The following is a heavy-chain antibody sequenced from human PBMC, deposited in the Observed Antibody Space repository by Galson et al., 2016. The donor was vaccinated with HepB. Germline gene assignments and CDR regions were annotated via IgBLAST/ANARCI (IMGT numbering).Heavy chain of an antibody. CDR1: GFTVSSYY. V-gene: IGHV3-53*01. CDR2: IFYGGTT. J-gene: IGHJ6*03. CDR3: ARTSYRECTGTRCVNFRYYYYYMDV. D-gene: IGHD2-2*01. Sequence: SLRLSCAASGFTVSSYYMRWVRQAPGKGLEWVSVIFYGGTTYYADSVEGRFTISRDDSMNTLYLQMNGLTAEDTAVYFCARTSYRECTGTRCVNFRYYYYYMDVWGKGTTVTVSS.